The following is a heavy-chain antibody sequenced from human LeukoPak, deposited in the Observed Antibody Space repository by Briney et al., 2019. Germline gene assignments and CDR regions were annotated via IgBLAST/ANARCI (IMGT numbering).Heavy chain of an antibody. CDR1: GFTFSNYW. Sequence: GGSLRLSCAASGFTFSNYWMNWVRRAPGKGLEWVANIRPDGSVIHYVDSVKGRFTISRDSSKNSLYLQMNSLRVEDTAVYYCARVGFGPSDALEIWGQRTMGTVSS. D-gene: IGHD3-10*01. V-gene: IGHV3-7*01. CDR3: ARVGFGPSDALEI. J-gene: IGHJ3*02. CDR2: IRPDGSVI.